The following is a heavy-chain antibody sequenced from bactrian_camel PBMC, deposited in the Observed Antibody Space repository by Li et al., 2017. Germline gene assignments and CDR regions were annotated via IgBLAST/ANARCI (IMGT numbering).Heavy chain of an antibody. V-gene: IGHV3S64*01. CDR2: ILILAGDT. CDR1: DFTDDNKC. D-gene: IGHD4*01. Sequence: AGESGGGSVQPGGSLKLACTASDFTDDNKCIGWFRQSPGKEREGVATILILAGDTAYADSVKGRFTISQDNAKNMMYLQMNSLKPEDTATYSCAAVRLGRLCDFRDGDWAYWGQGTQVTVS. CDR3: AAVRLGRLCDFRDGDWAY. J-gene: IGHJ4*01.